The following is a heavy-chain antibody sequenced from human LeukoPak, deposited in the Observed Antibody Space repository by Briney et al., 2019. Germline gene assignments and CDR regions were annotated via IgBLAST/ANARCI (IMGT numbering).Heavy chain of an antibody. CDR2: INPNSGGT. V-gene: IGHV1-2*02. CDR3: ARALRGIAVAGMFY. Sequence: ASVKVSCKASGYTFTGYYMHWVRQAPGQGLEWMGWINPNSGGTNYAQKFQGRVTMTRDTSISTAYMELSRLRSDDTAVYYCARALRGIAVAGMFYWGQGTLVTVSS. D-gene: IGHD6-19*01. CDR1: GYTFTGYY. J-gene: IGHJ4*02.